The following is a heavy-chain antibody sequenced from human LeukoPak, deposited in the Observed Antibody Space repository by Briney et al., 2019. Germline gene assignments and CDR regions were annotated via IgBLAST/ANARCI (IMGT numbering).Heavy chain of an antibody. J-gene: IGHJ5*02. CDR2: IYSGGST. V-gene: IGHV3-53*01. D-gene: IGHD6-13*01. CDR3: ARGRYRGSSSYNWFDP. Sequence: GGSLRLSCAASGFTVSSNYMSWVRQAPGKGLEWVSVIYSGGSTYYADSVKGRFTISRDNSKNTLYLQMNSLRAEDTAVYYCARGRYRGSSSYNWFDPWGQGTLVTVSS. CDR1: GFTVSSNY.